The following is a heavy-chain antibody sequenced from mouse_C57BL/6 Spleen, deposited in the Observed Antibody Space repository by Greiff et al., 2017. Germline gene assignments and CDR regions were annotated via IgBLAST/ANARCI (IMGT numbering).Heavy chain of an antibody. CDR1: GYTFTSYW. V-gene: IGHV1-64*01. D-gene: IGHD2-2*01. J-gene: IGHJ3*01. CDR2: IHPNSGST. CDR3: ARGKYGYDYVFAY. Sequence: VQLQQPGAELVKPGASVKLSCKASGYTFTSYWMHWVKQRPGQGLEWIGMIHPNSGSTNYNEKFKSKATLTVDKSSSTAYMQLSSLTSEDSAVYYCARGKYGYDYVFAYWGQGTLVTVSA.